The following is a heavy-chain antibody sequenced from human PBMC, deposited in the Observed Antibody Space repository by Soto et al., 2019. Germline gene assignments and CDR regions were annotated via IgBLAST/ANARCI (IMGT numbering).Heavy chain of an antibody. D-gene: IGHD2-15*01. Sequence: SETLSLTCSVSGAPISSNDYFWAWIRQPPGRGLEFIASMHASGGTYHASSLKSRATMSLDTSKDQFSLKLQSVTAADTGTYYCAAIVVGATRHSDVDHWGQGTLVTSPQ. CDR1: GAPISSNDYF. V-gene: IGHV4-39*01. CDR2: MHASGGT. J-gene: IGHJ4*02. CDR3: AAIVVGATRHSDVDH.